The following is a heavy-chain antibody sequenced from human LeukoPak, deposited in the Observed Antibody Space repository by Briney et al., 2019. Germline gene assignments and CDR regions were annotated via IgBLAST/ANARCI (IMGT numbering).Heavy chain of an antibody. V-gene: IGHV4-59*01. Sequence: SETLSLTCTVSGGSISSSFWSWIRQPPGKGLEWIGYIYNSGNTDYNPSLKSRVTIAADTSKNQVSLNLRSVTAADTAVYYCARGSSSSWVDYWGQETLVTVSS. J-gene: IGHJ4*02. CDR1: GGSISSSF. CDR2: IYNSGNT. CDR3: ARGSSSSWVDY. D-gene: IGHD6-6*01.